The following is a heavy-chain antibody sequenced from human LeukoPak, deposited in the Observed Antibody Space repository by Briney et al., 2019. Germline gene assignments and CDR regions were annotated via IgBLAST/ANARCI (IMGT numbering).Heavy chain of an antibody. D-gene: IGHD4-17*01. V-gene: IGHV3-23*01. CDR2: ISGSGGST. J-gene: IGHJ4*02. CDR3: ARDRHYAFDY. CDR1: GFTVSSNY. Sequence: PGGSLRLSCAASGFTVSSNYMSWVRQAPGKGLEWVSAISGSGGSTYYADSVKGRFTISRDNSKNTLYLQMNSLRAEDTAVYYCARDRHYAFDYWGQGTLVTVSS.